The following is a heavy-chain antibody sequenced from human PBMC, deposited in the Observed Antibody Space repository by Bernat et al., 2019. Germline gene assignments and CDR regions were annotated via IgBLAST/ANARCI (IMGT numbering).Heavy chain of an antibody. CDR2: IYSGGAT. V-gene: IGHV3-53*02. Sequence: EVQLVETGGGLIQPGGSLRLSCAASGLTVSSNYMSWVRQTPGKGLEWVSVIYSGGATYYADSLKGRFTISRDNSKNTLYLQMNSLRAEDTAVYYCASFYGSGSYYVDYWGQGTLVTVSS. J-gene: IGHJ4*02. D-gene: IGHD3-10*01. CDR1: GLTVSSNY. CDR3: ASFYGSGSYYVDY.